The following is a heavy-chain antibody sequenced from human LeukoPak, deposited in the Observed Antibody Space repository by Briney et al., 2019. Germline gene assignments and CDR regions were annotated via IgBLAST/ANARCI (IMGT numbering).Heavy chain of an antibody. CDR3: ATSRVESGSYGFDY. Sequence: SETLSLTCSVSGGSISRYCWSWIRQPPGKGLEWIGYIYYSGSTYYNPSLKSRVTISVDTSKNQFSLKLSSVTAADTAVYYCATSRVESGSYGFDYWGQGTLVTVSS. D-gene: IGHD1-26*01. CDR1: GGSISRYC. CDR2: IYYSGST. V-gene: IGHV4-59*06. J-gene: IGHJ4*02.